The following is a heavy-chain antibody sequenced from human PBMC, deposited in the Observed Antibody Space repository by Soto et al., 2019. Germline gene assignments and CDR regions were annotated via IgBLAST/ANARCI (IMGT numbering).Heavy chain of an antibody. CDR3: ARVAGYYDILTGYYKNWFDP. D-gene: IGHD3-9*01. CDR1: GGTFSSYA. CDR2: IIPIFGTA. V-gene: IGHV1-69*13. J-gene: IGHJ5*02. Sequence: SVKVSCKASGGTFSSYAISWVRQAPGQGLEWMGGIIPIFGTANYAQKFQGRVTITADESTSTAYMELSSLRSEDTAVYYCARVAGYYDILTGYYKNWFDPWGQGTLVTVSS.